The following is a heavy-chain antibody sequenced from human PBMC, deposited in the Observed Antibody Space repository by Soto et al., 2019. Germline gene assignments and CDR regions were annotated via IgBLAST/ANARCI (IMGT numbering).Heavy chain of an antibody. D-gene: IGHD5-18*01. CDR1: GFSFSSHS. V-gene: IGHV3-21*01. CDR3: ARIGPYSQAGAMVSFDY. CDR2: MGSSSNSYI. Sequence: GGSLRLSCEASGFSFSSHSMSWVRQAPGKGLEWVSSMGSSSNSYIFYADSVKGRFTISRDNADSSLFLQMISLRAEDTAVYYCARIGPYSQAGAMVSFDYWGQGSLVTVSS. J-gene: IGHJ4*02.